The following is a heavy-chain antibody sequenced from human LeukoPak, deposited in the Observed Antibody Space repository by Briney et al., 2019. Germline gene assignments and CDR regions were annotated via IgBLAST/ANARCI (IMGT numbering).Heavy chain of an antibody. V-gene: IGHV4-59*01. CDR1: GGSISSYQ. CDR2: IYYSGSA. J-gene: IGHJ4*02. D-gene: IGHD4-23*01. Sequence: SETLSLTCTVSGGSISSYQWSWIRQPLGKGLEWIGNIYYSGSANYNPSLKSRVTISVDTSKNQFSLKLSPVTAADTAVYYCARVGVDYSGNIIKYFFDYWGQGTLVTVSS. CDR3: ARVGVDYSGNIIKYFFDY.